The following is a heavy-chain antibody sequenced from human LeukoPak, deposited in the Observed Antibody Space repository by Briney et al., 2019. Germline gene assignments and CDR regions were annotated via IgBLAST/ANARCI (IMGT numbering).Heavy chain of an antibody. V-gene: IGHV1-8*01. CDR3: ARSRGSYYEAFDI. Sequence: ASVKVSCKASGYTFTSYDINWVRQATGQGLEWMGWMNPNSGNTGYAQKFRGRVTMTRNTSITTAYMELSSLRSEDTAMYYCARSRGSYYEAFDIWGQGTMVTVSS. CDR1: GYTFTSYD. D-gene: IGHD1-26*01. CDR2: MNPNSGNT. J-gene: IGHJ3*02.